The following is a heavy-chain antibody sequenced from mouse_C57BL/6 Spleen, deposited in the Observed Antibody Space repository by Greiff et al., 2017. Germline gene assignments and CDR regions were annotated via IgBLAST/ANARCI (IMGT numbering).Heavy chain of an antibody. D-gene: IGHD2-4*01. V-gene: IGHV1-64*01. CDR3: AREEDYNYYELDY. Sequence: QVQLQQPGAELVKPGASVKLSCKASGYTFTSYWMHWVKQRPGQGLEWIGMIHPNSGSTNYNEKFKNKATLTVDKSSSTAYMQLSSLASDDAAVYYCAREEDYNYYELDYWGQGTSGTVSS. CDR1: GYTFTSYW. CDR2: IHPNSGST. J-gene: IGHJ4*01.